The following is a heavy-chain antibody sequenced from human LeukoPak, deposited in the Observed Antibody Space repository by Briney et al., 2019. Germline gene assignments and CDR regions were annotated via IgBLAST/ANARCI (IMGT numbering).Heavy chain of an antibody. D-gene: IGHD5-18*01. Sequence: GGSLRLSCAASGFTFSNYGMTWVRQAPGKGLQWVSSISSGGSTIYYADSVKGRFTISRDNAKNSLYLQMNSLRAEDTAAYYCARAGYSFDSPNYFDYWGQGTLVTVSS. CDR3: ARAGYSFDSPNYFDY. J-gene: IGHJ4*02. V-gene: IGHV3-48*03. CDR1: GFTFSNYG. CDR2: ISSGGSTI.